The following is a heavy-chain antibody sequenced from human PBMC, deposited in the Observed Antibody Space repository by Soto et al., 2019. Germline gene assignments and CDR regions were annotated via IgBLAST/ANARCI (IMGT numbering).Heavy chain of an antibody. J-gene: IGHJ4*02. D-gene: IGHD3-9*01. V-gene: IGHV1-69*13. CDR1: GCTFSSYA. Sequence: GASVKVSGKASGCTFSSYAISCVRQAPGQGLEWMGGIIPIFGTANYAQKFQGRVTITADESTSTAYMELSSLRSEDTAVYYCASGLRLVIGSGGDFDYWGQGTLVTVSS. CDR2: IIPIFGTA. CDR3: ASGLRLVIGSGGDFDY.